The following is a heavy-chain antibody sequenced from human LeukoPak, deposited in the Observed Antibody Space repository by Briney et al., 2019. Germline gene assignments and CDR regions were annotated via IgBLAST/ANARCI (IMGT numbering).Heavy chain of an antibody. CDR3: ARASGLAARPFDY. V-gene: IGHV4-39*07. CDR2: IYYSGST. CDR1: GGSIVSSLYY. D-gene: IGHD6-6*01. Sequence: PSETLSLTCTVSGGSIVSSLYYWGWIRQPPGKGLEWIGTIYYSGSTYYNPSLKSRVTISVDTSKNQISLKLSSVTAADTAVYYCARASGLAARPFDYWGQGTLVTVSS. J-gene: IGHJ4*02.